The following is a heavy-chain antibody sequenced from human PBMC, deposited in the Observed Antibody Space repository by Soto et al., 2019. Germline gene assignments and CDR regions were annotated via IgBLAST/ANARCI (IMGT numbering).Heavy chain of an antibody. Sequence: EVQLVESGGGLVQPGGSLRLSCVASGFTFSTDSMNWVRQAPGKGLEWVAHISTSGATRYYADSVKGRFTISRDNAKASMYLQMDSLRNEDTAVYYCARFFGSGFDYWGQGTLVTVSS. CDR3: ARFFGSGFDY. V-gene: IGHV3-48*02. D-gene: IGHD6-19*01. CDR1: GFTFSTDS. J-gene: IGHJ4*02. CDR2: ISTSGATR.